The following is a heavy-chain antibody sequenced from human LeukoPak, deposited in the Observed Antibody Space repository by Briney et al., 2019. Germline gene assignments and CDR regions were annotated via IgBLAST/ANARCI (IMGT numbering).Heavy chain of an antibody. J-gene: IGHJ4*02. D-gene: IGHD3-22*01. CDR2: ISGSGGST. Sequence: SLRLSCAASGFTFSSYAMSWVRQAPGKGLEWVSAISGSGGSTYYADSVKGRFTNSRDNSKNTLYLQMNSLRAEDTAVYYCAKDQYYDSSGYYPYWGQGTLVTVSS. CDR3: AKDQYYDSSGYYPY. CDR1: GFTFSSYA. V-gene: IGHV3-23*01.